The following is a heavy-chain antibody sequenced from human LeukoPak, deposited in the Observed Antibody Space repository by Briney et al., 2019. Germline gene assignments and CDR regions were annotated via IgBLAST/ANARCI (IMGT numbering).Heavy chain of an antibody. CDR1: GFSLTTSGVG. D-gene: IGHD1-7*01. CDR2: IYWDDDK. J-gene: IGHJ4*02. CDR3: AHRIAWHWNYVSY. Sequence: SGPTLVKPTQTLTLTCTFSGFSLTTSGVGVGWFRQPPGRALEWLALIYWDDDKRHSPSLRSRLTITKDTSKNQVVLAMTDMDPMDTATYYCAHRIAWHWNYVSYWGQGTLVTVSS. V-gene: IGHV2-5*02.